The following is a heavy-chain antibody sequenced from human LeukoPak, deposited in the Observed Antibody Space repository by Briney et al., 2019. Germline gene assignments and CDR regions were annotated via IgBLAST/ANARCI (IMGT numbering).Heavy chain of an antibody. CDR3: ARGGSYYAY. V-gene: IGHV4-59*01. CDR1: GGSISSYY. CDR2: IYYSGST. J-gene: IGHJ4*02. D-gene: IGHD1-26*01. Sequence: SETLSLTCTVSGGSISSYYWSWIRQPPGKGLEWIGYIYYSGSTNYNPSLKNRVTISVDTSKNQFSLKLSSVTAADTAVYYCARGGSYYAYWGQGTLVTVSS.